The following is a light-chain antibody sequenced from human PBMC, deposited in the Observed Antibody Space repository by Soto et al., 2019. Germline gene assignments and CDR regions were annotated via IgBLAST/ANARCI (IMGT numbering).Light chain of an antibody. CDR2: AAS. J-gene: IGKJ1*01. Sequence: EVVLTQSPGTVSLSPGERATLSCRASQSVTSNYLAWYQQKPGQAPRLLIYAASSRATGIPDMFSGSGSGTDFTLSISRLEPEDFAVYYCHQYGSSITWTFGQGTKVEIK. CDR1: QSVTSNY. V-gene: IGKV3-20*01. CDR3: HQYGSSITWT.